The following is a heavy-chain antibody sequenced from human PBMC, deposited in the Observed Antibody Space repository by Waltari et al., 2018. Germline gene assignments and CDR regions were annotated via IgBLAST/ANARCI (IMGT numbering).Heavy chain of an antibody. CDR3: ARGVSMIRGGRSWFDP. Sequence: EVQLVESGGGLVQPGGSLGLSCAASGFTFSSNEMNWVRQAPGKGLEWVSYISGSGSTIYYADSGKGRFTISRDNAKNSLYLQMNSLRAEDTAVYYCARGVSMIRGGRSWFDPWGQGTLVTVSS. CDR1: GFTFSSNE. CDR2: ISGSGSTI. D-gene: IGHD3-10*01. V-gene: IGHV3-48*03. J-gene: IGHJ5*02.